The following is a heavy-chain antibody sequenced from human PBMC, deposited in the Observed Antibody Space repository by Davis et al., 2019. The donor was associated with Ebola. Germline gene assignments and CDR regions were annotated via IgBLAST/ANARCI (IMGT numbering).Heavy chain of an antibody. CDR1: GFSFSSHV. J-gene: IGHJ6*02. V-gene: IGHV3-23*01. CDR3: AKMTTVTTFGGMDV. CDR2: ISGTGDST. Sequence: GGSLRLSCAASGFSFSSHVMRWVRQAPGKGLEWVSTISGTGDSTDYADSVKGRFTISRDNSKNTLYLQMNSLSEDTAVYYCAKMTTVTTFGGMDVWGQGTTVTVSS. D-gene: IGHD4-17*01.